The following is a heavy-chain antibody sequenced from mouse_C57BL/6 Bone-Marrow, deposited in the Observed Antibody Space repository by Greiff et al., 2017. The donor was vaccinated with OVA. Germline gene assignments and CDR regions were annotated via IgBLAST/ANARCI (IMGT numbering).Heavy chain of an antibody. CDR1: GYTFTDYY. CDR2: INPNNGGT. CDR3: ARWGTTVVGGDWFAY. D-gene: IGHD1-1*01. Sequence: EVQLQQSGPELVKPGASVKISCKASGYTFTDYYMNWVKQSHGKSLEWIGDINPNNGGTSYNQKFKGKATLTVDKSSSTAYMELRSLTSEDSAVYYCARWGTTVVGGDWFAYGGQGTLVTVSA. V-gene: IGHV1-26*01. J-gene: IGHJ3*01.